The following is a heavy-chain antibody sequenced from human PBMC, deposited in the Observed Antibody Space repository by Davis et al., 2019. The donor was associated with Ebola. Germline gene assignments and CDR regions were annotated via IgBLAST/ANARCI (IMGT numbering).Heavy chain of an antibody. D-gene: IGHD2-21*02. CDR2: IHYSGST. J-gene: IGHJ4*02. CDR1: GGPISSSSYY. Sequence: PSETLSLTCTVSGGPISSSSYYWGWIRQPPGKGLEWIGSIHYSGSTYYNPSLKNRVTISVDPSKNQFSLKLNSVTAADTAVYYCARREWPSKCGGDCGGHDYWGQGTLVSVSS. CDR3: ARREWPSKCGGDCGGHDY. V-gene: IGHV4-39*01.